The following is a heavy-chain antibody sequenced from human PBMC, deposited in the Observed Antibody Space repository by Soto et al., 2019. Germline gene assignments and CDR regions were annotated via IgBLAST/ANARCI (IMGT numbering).Heavy chain of an antibody. CDR3: ARVFSDSSSFFDP. CDR1: GGSISSGGYY. V-gene: IGHV4-31*03. D-gene: IGHD6-13*01. J-gene: IGHJ5*02. CDR2: IYYSGST. Sequence: SETLSLTCTVSGGSISSGGYYWSWIRQHPGKGLELIGYIYYSGSTYYNPSLKSRVTISVDTSKNQFSLKLSSVTAADTAVYYCARVFSDSSSFFDPWGQGTLVTVS.